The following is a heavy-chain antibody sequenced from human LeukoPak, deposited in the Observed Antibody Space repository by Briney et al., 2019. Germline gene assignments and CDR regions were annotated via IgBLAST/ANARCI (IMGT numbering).Heavy chain of an antibody. J-gene: IGHJ5*02. CDR3: ARDRQQLVLGWFDP. CDR1: GYTFTNYG. CDR2: ISAYGGYT. V-gene: IGHV1-18*01. Sequence: ASVKVSCKASGYTFTNYGISWVRQAPGQGLEWMGWISAYGGYTHYAQKIQGRVTVTTEASTSTAYMELRSLRSDDTAVYYCARDRQQLVLGWFDPWGQGTLVTVSS. D-gene: IGHD6-13*01.